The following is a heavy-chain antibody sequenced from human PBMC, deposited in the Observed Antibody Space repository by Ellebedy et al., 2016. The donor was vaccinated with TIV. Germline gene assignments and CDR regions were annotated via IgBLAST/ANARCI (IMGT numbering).Heavy chain of an antibody. CDR3: ARRPVSGDYETVFDY. Sequence: SETLSLTCSVSGASISNSDYYWGWIRQPPGKGLEWIGNVYSRGSISYNPSLKSRVSIFIDRSKNQFGLQLRSVTAADTAVYYCARRPVSGDYETVFDYWGQGTLVTVSS. D-gene: IGHD4-17*01. V-gene: IGHV4-39*01. CDR2: VYSRGSI. J-gene: IGHJ4*02. CDR1: GASISNSDYY.